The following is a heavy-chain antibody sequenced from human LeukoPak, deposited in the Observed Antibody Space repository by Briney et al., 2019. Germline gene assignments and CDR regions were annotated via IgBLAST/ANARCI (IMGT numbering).Heavy chain of an antibody. V-gene: IGHV4-59*08. CDR2: IDYIGTT. CDR1: GGSISSYY. Sequence: SETLSLTCTVSGGSISSYYWSWIRLPPGKGLEWMGYIDYIGTTNYNPSLKSRVTISVDTSKNQFSLEPSSVTAADTAVYYCARHRRIGSSAYYYYGMDVWGQGATVTVSS. CDR3: ARHRRIGSSAYYYYGMDV. J-gene: IGHJ6*02. D-gene: IGHD6-6*01.